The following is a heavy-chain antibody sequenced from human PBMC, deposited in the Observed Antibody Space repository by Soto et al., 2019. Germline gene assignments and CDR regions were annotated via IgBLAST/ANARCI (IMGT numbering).Heavy chain of an antibody. CDR2: IYRYDDE. CDR3: AHRPRGFSYHFDY. CDR1: GSSLTTRGVG. V-gene: IGHV2-5*01. Sequence: QITLKESGATLVRPTQTLTLTCSFSGSSLTTRGVGVGWIRQPPGKALEWLALIYRYDDEGYSPSLKSRLTITNATSKNQLVLTMTNMDPVDTATYYCAHRPRGFSYHFDYWGQGTLVTVSS. D-gene: IGHD5-18*01. J-gene: IGHJ4*02.